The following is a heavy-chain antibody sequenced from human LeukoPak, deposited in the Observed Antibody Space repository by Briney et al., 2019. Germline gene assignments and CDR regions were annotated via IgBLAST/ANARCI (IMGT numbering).Heavy chain of an antibody. V-gene: IGHV3-30*18. CDR3: AKAGRDCSGASCYNYGMDV. Sequence: TGGSLRLSCAVSGFTFSTCGMHWVRQAPGKGLEWVAVISSDGNDKYYAVSVKGRFTISRDNSKNTLYLQMNSLRAEDTAVYYCAKAGRDCSGASCYNYGMDVWGKGTTVTVSS. J-gene: IGHJ6*04. CDR2: ISSDGNDK. D-gene: IGHD2-15*01. CDR1: GFTFSTCG.